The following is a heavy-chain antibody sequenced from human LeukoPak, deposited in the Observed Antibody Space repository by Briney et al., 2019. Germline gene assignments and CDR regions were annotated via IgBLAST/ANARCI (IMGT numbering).Heavy chain of an antibody. J-gene: IGHJ4*02. CDR2: IYTSGST. CDR3: ARRGSSSWSFDY. D-gene: IGHD6-13*01. Sequence: SETLSLTCTVSGGSISSYYWSWIRQPAGKGLEWIGRIYTSGSTNYNPSLKSRVTISVDRSKNQFSLKLSSVTAADTAVYYCARRGSSSWSFDYWGQGTLVTVSS. V-gene: IGHV4-4*07. CDR1: GGSISSYY.